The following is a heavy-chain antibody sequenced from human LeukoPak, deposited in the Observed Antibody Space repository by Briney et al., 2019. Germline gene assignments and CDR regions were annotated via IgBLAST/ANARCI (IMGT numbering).Heavy chain of an antibody. D-gene: IGHD3-10*01. Sequence: SETLSLTCAVYGASYNAYYWSWIRQPPGKGVEWIGDIDHRGTATYNPSLKSRLTISADASKNQFSLRVSSVSASDTAVYYCAGRYNYGPYYFDFWGQGTLVTVSS. CDR1: GASYNAYY. J-gene: IGHJ4*02. CDR3: AGRYNYGPYYFDF. CDR2: IDHRGTA. V-gene: IGHV4-34*01.